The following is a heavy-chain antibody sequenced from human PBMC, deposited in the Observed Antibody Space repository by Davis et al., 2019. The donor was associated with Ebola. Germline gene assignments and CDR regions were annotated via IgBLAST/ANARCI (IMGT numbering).Heavy chain of an antibody. CDR3: ARFYCTGGVCLYYYYGMDV. J-gene: IGHJ6*02. Sequence: SVKVSCKASGGTFSSYAISWVRQAPGQGLGWMGGIIPIFGTANYAQKFQGRVTITADKSTSTAYMELSSLRSEDTAVYYCARFYCTGGVCLYYYYGMDVWGQGTTVTVSS. V-gene: IGHV1-69*06. CDR2: IIPIFGTA. CDR1: GGTFSSYA. D-gene: IGHD2-8*02.